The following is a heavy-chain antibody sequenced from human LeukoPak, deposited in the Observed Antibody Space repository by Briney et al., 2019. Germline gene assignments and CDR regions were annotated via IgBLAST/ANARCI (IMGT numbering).Heavy chain of an antibody. CDR2: INTDGTVT. J-gene: IGHJ4*02. D-gene: IGHD6-19*01. Sequence: TGGSLRLSCAASGFTFSKYWMLWVRQAPGKGLESASRINTDGTVTTYADSVKGRFTVSRDNADNTMFLQMNSVRDDDTAVYYCATKQWLAPPPDSWGQGTPVTVSS. CDR1: GFTFSKYW. V-gene: IGHV3-74*01. CDR3: ATKQWLAPPPDS.